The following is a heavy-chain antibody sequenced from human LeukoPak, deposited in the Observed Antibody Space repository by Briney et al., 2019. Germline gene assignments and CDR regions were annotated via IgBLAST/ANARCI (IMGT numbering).Heavy chain of an antibody. CDR1: GGSISSYY. CDR3: ARRPYSYYYDSSGYYYFDF. Sequence: PSETLSLTCTVSGGSISSYYWSWIRQPPGKGLEWIGYIYYSGSTNYNPSLKSRVTISVDTSKNQFSLKLSSVTAADTAVYYCARRPYSYYYDSSGYYYFDFWGQGALVTVSS. CDR2: IYYSGST. V-gene: IGHV4-59*08. J-gene: IGHJ4*02. D-gene: IGHD3-22*01.